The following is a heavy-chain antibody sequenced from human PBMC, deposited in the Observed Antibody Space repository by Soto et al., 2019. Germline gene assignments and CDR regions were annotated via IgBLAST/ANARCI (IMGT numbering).Heavy chain of an antibody. Sequence: SVKVSCKASGGTVSSYTISLVRQAPGQVLELIVRIIPIPCIANYSQKFQGRVTIAADRSTVTAYMELSIVISEETAVYYCASGSGRYYYYMDVWGKGTTVTVSS. CDR1: GGTVSSYT. D-gene: IGHD3-10*01. J-gene: IGHJ6*03. V-gene: IGHV1-69*02. CDR3: ASGSGRYYYYMDV. CDR2: IIPIPCIA.